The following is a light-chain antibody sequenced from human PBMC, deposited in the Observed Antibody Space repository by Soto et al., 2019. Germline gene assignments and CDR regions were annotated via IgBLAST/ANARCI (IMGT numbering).Light chain of an antibody. CDR2: DAS. CDR3: QQYNSYSRK. J-gene: IGKJ1*01. V-gene: IGKV1-5*01. Sequence: IRMTQSPSSFSASTGDRVTITCRASQGISRWLVWYQQKPGKAPKLLIYDASSLQSGVPSRFSGSGSGTEFTLTISSLQPDDLATYYCQQYNSYSRKLGQGTKVDIK. CDR1: QGISRW.